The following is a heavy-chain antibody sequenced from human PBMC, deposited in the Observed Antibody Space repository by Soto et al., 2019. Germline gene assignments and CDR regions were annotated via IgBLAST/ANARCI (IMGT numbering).Heavy chain of an antibody. J-gene: IGHJ2*01. D-gene: IGHD4-17*01. V-gene: IGHV1-18*01. Sequence: ASVKVSCKASGYTFTTYDISWVRQAPGQGLEWMGWISPYNGNTNYAQKFQDGVTMTTDTSTSTAYMEVRSLRSDDTAVYYCARILTTDWYFDLWGRGTLVTVSS. CDR2: ISPYNGNT. CDR1: GYTFTTYD. CDR3: ARILTTDWYFDL.